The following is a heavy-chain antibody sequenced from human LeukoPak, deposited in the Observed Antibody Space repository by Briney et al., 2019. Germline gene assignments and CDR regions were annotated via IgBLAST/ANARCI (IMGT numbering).Heavy chain of an antibody. D-gene: IGHD5-18*01. CDR1: GVSFSGYY. V-gene: IGHV4-34*01. CDR2: MNHSGRT. CDR3: AARQRRGFSYGPYYFDY. J-gene: IGHJ4*02. Sequence: SETLSLTCAVYGVSFSGYYWSWLRQPRGKGLEWVGEMNHSGRTNYNPSRKSRVTISVDTSKNQFSLKLSSVTAADTAVYYCAARQRRGFSYGPYYFDYWGQGTLVTVSS.